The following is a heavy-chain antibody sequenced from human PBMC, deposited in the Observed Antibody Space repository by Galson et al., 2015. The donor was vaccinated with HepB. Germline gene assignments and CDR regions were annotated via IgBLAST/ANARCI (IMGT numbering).Heavy chain of an antibody. D-gene: IGHD5-12*01. CDR1: GFTFSSYA. CDR2: ISYDGSNK. Sequence: SLRLSCAASGFTFSSYAMHWVRQAPGKGLEWVAVISYDGSNKYYADSVKGRFTISRDNSKNTLYLQMNSLRAEDTAVYYCARETGVGGSGSFDYWGQGTLVTVSS. J-gene: IGHJ4*02. CDR3: ARETGVGGSGSFDY. V-gene: IGHV3-30-3*01.